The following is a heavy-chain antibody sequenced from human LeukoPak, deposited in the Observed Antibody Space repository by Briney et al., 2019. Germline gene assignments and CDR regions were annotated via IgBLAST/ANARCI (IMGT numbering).Heavy chain of an antibody. Sequence: ASVKVSCKASGYTFTGYYMHWVRQAPGQGLEWMGRINPNSGGTNYAQKFQGRVTMTRDTSISTAYMELSRLRSDDTAVYYCARNTIVVVPAAYDYWGQGTLVTVSS. V-gene: IGHV1-2*06. CDR1: GYTFTGYY. D-gene: IGHD2-2*01. CDR3: ARNTIVVVPAAYDY. CDR2: INPNSGGT. J-gene: IGHJ4*02.